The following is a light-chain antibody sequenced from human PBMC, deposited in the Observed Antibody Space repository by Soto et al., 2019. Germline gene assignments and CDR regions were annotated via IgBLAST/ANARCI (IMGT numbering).Light chain of an antibody. CDR1: QSISIY. CDR3: QQSYTNPLT. V-gene: IGKV1-39*01. Sequence: DIQMTQFPSSLSASIGDRVIITCPASQSISIYLNWYYQRAGKAPKLLIYGAFNLQSGVPSRFSGSGSGTGFTLTINSLQPEDFGTYYCQQSYTNPLTFGGGTKVDIK. J-gene: IGKJ4*01. CDR2: GAF.